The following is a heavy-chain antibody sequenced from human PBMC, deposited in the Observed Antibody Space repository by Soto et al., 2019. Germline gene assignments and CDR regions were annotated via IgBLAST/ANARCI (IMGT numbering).Heavy chain of an antibody. Sequence: GGSLRLSCAASGFTFSSYGMHWVRQAPGKGLEWVAVISYDGSNKYYADSVKGRFTISRDNSKNTLYLQMNSLRAEDTAVYYCAKDGSGSHSPYNNHGMHDGGQGT. D-gene: IGHD3-10*01. CDR3: AKDGSGSHSPYNNHGMHD. V-gene: IGHV3-30*18. CDR2: ISYDGSNK. CDR1: GFTFSSYG. J-gene: IGHJ6*02.